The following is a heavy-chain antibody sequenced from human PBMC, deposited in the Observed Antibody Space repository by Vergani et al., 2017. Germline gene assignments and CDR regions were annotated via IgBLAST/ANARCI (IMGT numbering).Heavy chain of an antibody. CDR1: GGTFSSYA. V-gene: IGHV1-69*13. CDR3: ASSAGSRVRAAMYA. Sequence: QVQLVQSGAEVKKPGASVKLSCKASGGTFSSYAMSWVRQAPGQGLEWMGRIIPIFGTENYAQKFQGRVTITADESTITDYMELSSLRSEDTAVYYCASSAGSRVRAAMYAWGQGTLVTVSS. D-gene: IGHD2-2*01. J-gene: IGHJ5*02. CDR2: IIPIFGTE.